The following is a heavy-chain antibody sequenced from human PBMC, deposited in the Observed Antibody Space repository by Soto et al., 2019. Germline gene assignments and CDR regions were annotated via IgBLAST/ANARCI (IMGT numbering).Heavy chain of an antibody. J-gene: IGHJ4*02. CDR1: GGSISGHY. Sequence: QVQLQQWGAGLLKPSETLSLTCAVYGGSISGHYWNWIRQPPGKGLEWIGELNHSGRTNYNPSLKSRVTISVDTSKNQFSLNLGSVTAADTAVYVCARGNIAAALVYWGQGTLVTVSS. CDR2: LNHSGRT. D-gene: IGHD6-13*01. V-gene: IGHV4-34*01. CDR3: ARGNIAAALVY.